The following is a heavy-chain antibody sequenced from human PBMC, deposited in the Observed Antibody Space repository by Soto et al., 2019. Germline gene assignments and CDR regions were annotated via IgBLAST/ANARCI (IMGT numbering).Heavy chain of an antibody. CDR2: IRTKAYGGTT. CDR1: GFTFGDYA. Sequence: GGSLRLSCTASGFTFGDYAVSWFRQAPGKGLEWVAFIRTKAYGGTTEYAASVKDRFTISRDDSKSIAYLQMNSLKTEDTAVYYCSRRYQYTNNWWGQGTLVTVSS. D-gene: IGHD1-1*01. J-gene: IGHJ4*02. CDR3: SRRYQYTNNW. V-gene: IGHV3-49*03.